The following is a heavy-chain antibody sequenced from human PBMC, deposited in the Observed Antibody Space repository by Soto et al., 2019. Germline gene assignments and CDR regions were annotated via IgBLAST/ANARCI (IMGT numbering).Heavy chain of an antibody. J-gene: IGHJ2*01. CDR3: ARNGAIRGSRHKNWFFDL. CDR2: IYYSGST. V-gene: IGHV4-59*08. Sequence: SETLSLTCTVSGGSISSYYWSWIRQPPGKGLEWIGYIYYSGSTNYNPSLKSRVTISVDTSKNQFSLKLSSVTAADTAVYYCARNGAIRGSRHKNWFFDLWGRRTLVTVSS. D-gene: IGHD2-21*01. CDR1: GGSISSYY.